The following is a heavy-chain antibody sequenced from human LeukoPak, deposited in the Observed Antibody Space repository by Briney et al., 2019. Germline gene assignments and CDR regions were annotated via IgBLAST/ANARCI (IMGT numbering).Heavy chain of an antibody. D-gene: IGHD3-22*01. V-gene: IGHV3-13*04. Sequence: GGSLRLSCAASGFTFSSYDMHWVRQPTGKGLEWVSGIGATGDTYYPGSVKGRFTISRENAKNALYLQMNSLRAGDTAVYYCARGLYYCDSSGYYGDTFDIWGQGTMVIVSS. CDR2: IGATGDT. J-gene: IGHJ3*02. CDR3: ARGLYYCDSSGYYGDTFDI. CDR1: GFTFSSYD.